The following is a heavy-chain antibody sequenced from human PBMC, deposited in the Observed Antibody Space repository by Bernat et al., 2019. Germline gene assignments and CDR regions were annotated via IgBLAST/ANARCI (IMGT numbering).Heavy chain of an antibody. J-gene: IGHJ4*02. CDR3: ARGGGSGSYSIANHQIDY. CDR2: IIPIFGTA. D-gene: IGHD3-10*01. CDR1: GGTFSSYA. Sequence: QVQLVQSGAEVKKPGSSVKVSCKASGGTFSSYAISWVRQAPGQGREWMGGIIPIFGTANYAQKFQGRVTITADESTSTAYMELSSLRSEDTAVYYCARGGGSGSYSIANHQIDYWGQGTLVTVSS. V-gene: IGHV1-69*01.